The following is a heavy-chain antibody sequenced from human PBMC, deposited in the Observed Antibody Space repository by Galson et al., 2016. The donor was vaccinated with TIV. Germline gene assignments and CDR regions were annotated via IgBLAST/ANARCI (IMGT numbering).Heavy chain of an antibody. Sequence: SVKVSCKASRGTFNNFGISWVRQAPGQGLEWMGEIIPIFPTPNYAQKFQGRLTMTRHTSISTAYMELSRLRSDDTAIYYCARDAYDMSGYYYLGGDYWGQGTLVTVSS. J-gene: IGHJ4*02. CDR3: ARDAYDMSGYYYLGGDY. CDR1: RGTFNNFG. CDR2: IIPIFPTP. V-gene: IGHV1-69*05. D-gene: IGHD3-22*01.